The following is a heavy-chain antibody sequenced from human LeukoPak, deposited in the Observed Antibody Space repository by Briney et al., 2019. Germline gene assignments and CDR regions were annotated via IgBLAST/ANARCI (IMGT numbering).Heavy chain of an antibody. J-gene: IGHJ6*02. Sequence: PPETLSLTRTVSGASAGLYYWSWIRQPPGKGLEWIGYIYVDGTTNYSPSLKGRVTISVDTSKNQFSLKLSSVIAADTAVYYCALNQPLYHYYGLDVGGQGSAVTVSS. CDR2: IYVDGTT. V-gene: IGHV4-4*08. CDR3: ALNQPLYHYYGLDV. D-gene: IGHD1-14*01. CDR1: GASAGLYY.